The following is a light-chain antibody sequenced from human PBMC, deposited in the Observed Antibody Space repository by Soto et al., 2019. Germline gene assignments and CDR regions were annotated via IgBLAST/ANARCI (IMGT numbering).Light chain of an antibody. J-gene: IGLJ1*01. Sequence: HSVLTQPPSASGTPGQRVTFSCSGSSSNIGGNTVSWFQHLPRTAPKLLIFSNSQRPSGVPDRFSGAKSGTSASLAISGLQSEDEANYYCATWDDGLSAYVFGTGTKV. CDR2: SNS. CDR3: ATWDDGLSAYV. V-gene: IGLV1-44*01. CDR1: SSNIGGNT.